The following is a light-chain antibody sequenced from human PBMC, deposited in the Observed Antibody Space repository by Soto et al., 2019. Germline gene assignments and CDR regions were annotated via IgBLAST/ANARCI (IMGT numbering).Light chain of an antibody. V-gene: IGLV1-47*01. CDR3: GGWDDSLSGPV. CDR1: SSNIGSNY. CDR2: RNN. Sequence: QSVLTQPPSASGTPGQRVHISCSGSSSNIGSNYVYWYRQFPGTAPKLLIQRNNQRPSGVPARFSGSKSGTSASLAISGLRSEDEADYYCGGWDDSLSGPVFGGGTKVTVL. J-gene: IGLJ2*01.